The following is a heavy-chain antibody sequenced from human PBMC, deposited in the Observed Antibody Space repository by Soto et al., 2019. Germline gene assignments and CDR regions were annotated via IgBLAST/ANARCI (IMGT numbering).Heavy chain of an antibody. CDR2: IVVGSGNT. J-gene: IGHJ4*02. Sequence: SVKVSCKASGFTFTSSAVQWVRQARGQRLEWIGWIVVGSGNTNYAQKFQERVTITRDMSTSTAYMELSSLRSEDTAVYYCAAHSGSKRGFGYWGQGTLVTVSS. CDR1: GFTFTSSA. CDR3: AAHSGSKRGFGY. D-gene: IGHD1-26*01. V-gene: IGHV1-58*01.